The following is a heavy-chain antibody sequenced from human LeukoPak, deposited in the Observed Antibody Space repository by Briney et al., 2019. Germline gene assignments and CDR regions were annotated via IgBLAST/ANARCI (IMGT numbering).Heavy chain of an antibody. Sequence: GGSLRLSCAASGFTFSSYAMTWVRQAPGKGLEWVSGISGSGAITYYADSVKGRFTISRDNSKNTLYLQMNSLRAEDTAVYYCAKDDSSGYMFDYWGQGTLVTVSS. CDR2: ISGSGAIT. CDR1: GFTFSSYA. V-gene: IGHV3-23*01. CDR3: AKDDSSGYMFDY. J-gene: IGHJ4*02. D-gene: IGHD3-22*01.